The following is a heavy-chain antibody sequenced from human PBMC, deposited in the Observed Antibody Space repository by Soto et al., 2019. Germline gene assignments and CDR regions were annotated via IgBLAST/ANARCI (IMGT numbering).Heavy chain of an antibody. Sequence: QVQLVQSGAEVKKPGSSLKVSCKASGGTFTNYAFSWVRQAPGQEPEWMGGIIPIFGTPDYAQKFQGRVIITADESTRTVSMELNSLRSDDTAVYYCARERSVGYCITTTCPKPFYYYAMDVWGQGTTVTVSS. V-gene: IGHV1-69*12. D-gene: IGHD2-2*01. CDR1: GGTFTNYA. CDR3: ARERSVGYCITTTCPKPFYYYAMDV. J-gene: IGHJ6*02. CDR2: IIPIFGTP.